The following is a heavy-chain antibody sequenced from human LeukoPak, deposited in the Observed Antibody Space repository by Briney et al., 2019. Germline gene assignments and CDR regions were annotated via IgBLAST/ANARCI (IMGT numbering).Heavy chain of an antibody. D-gene: IGHD2-15*01. J-gene: IGHJ3*02. V-gene: IGHV3-74*01. CDR1: GFPLNTYW. CDR3: AKDPFIVVVVAAILDAFDI. Sequence: GGSLRLSCAASGFPLNTYWMHWVRQAPGKGLVWVSRVNTEGTTTEYADSVKGRFTISRDNSKNTLYLQMNSLRAEDTAVYYCAKDPFIVVVVAAILDAFDIWGQGTMVTVSS. CDR2: VNTEGTTT.